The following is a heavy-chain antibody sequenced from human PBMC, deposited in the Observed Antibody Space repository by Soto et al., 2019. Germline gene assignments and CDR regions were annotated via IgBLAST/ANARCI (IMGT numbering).Heavy chain of an antibody. CDR1: GDTFTSYG. J-gene: IGHJ4*02. CDR3: ARDYYDFWSGYYGPRAEKLYYFDY. Sequence: GVSVEVCWKASGDTFTSYGISWVRQAPGQGLEWMGWISAYNGNTNYAQKLQGRVTMTTDTSTSTAYMELRSLRSDDTAVYYCARDYYDFWSGYYGPRAEKLYYFDYWGQGTLVTVSS. V-gene: IGHV1-18*01. D-gene: IGHD3-3*01. CDR2: ISAYNGNT.